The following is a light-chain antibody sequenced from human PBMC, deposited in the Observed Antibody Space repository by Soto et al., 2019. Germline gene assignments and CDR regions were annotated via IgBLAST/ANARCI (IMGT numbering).Light chain of an antibody. CDR2: TNN. J-gene: IGLJ1*01. V-gene: IGLV1-47*01. CDR1: SSNIGSDY. CDR3: AAWDDSLNGYV. Sequence: QSVLTQPPSASGTPGQRVTISCSGSSSNIGSDYVYWYQHLPGAAPQLLIYTNNQRPSGVPDRFSGSKSGTSASLAISGLRSDDEADYYCAAWDDSLNGYVFGPGTKVTVL.